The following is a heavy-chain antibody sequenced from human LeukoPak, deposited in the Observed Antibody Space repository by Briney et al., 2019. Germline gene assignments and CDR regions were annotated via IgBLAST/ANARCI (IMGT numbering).Heavy chain of an antibody. V-gene: IGHV3-21*01. Sequence: GGSLRLSCAASGFTSSSYTMNWVRQAPGKGLEWVSCISGSSVYIYYADSLKGRFTISRDNAKNSLYLQMNGLRAEDTAVYYCARVSVAGAVIDAFDMWGQGTMVTVSS. D-gene: IGHD6-19*01. CDR2: ISGSSVYI. CDR3: ARVSVAGAVIDAFDM. CDR1: GFTSSSYT. J-gene: IGHJ3*02.